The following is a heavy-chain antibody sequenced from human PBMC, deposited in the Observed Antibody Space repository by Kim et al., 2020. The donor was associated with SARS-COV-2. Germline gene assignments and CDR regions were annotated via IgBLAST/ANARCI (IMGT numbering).Heavy chain of an antibody. D-gene: IGHD3-10*01. Sequence: ASVKVSCKASGYPFSKKGIDWVRQAPGERLEWMGWINSGDVNTEYSEKFYDRLTITRDTSASASYLELNRLTSEDSGVYYCARGGPFSGSGSPFDYWGQGSLVIVTS. CDR3: ARGGPFSGSGSPFDY. J-gene: IGHJ4*02. CDR1: GYPFSKKG. V-gene: IGHV1-3*04. CDR2: INSGDVNT.